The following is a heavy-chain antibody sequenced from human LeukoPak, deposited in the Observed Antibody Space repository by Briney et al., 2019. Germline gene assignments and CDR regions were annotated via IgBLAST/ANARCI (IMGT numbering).Heavy chain of an antibody. D-gene: IGHD2-21*02. J-gene: IGHJ4*02. CDR3: ARHGGDWVFDY. V-gene: IGHV4-59*08. CDR2: NYYSGST. Sequence: PSETLSLTCTVSGASISNFYWSWIRQPPGKGLEWIGYNYYSGSTKSNPSLKSRVTISVDTSKNQFSLKLSSVTAADTAVYYCARHGGDWVFDYWGQGTLVTVSS. CDR1: GASISNFY.